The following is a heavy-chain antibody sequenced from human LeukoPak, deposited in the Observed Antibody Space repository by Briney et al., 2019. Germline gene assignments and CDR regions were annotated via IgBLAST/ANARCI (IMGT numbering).Heavy chain of an antibody. CDR2: VYYTGST. J-gene: IGHJ5*02. CDR3: ARHSGSGSLSRPFDP. D-gene: IGHD3-10*01. V-gene: IGHV4-39*01. Sequence: SGTLSLTCSVSGPSVTSGGFYWGWLRQPPGKGLQWLATVYYTGSTYYNPSLRSRVTISIDTSKNQFSLSLRSLIAADTAVYYCARHSGSGSLSRPFDPWGQGTLVTVSS. CDR1: GPSVTSGGFY.